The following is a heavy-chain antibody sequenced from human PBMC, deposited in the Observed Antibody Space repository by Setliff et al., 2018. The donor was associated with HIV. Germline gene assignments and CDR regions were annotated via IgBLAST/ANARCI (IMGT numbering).Heavy chain of an antibody. CDR1: GYTFSSYG. CDR2: ISAYNGNT. V-gene: IGHV1-18*04. CDR3: ARDVEHMMDV. J-gene: IGHJ6*02. Sequence: ASVKVSCKASGYTFSSYGISWVRQAPGQGLEWMGWISAYNGNTNYAQKLQGRVTMTTDTSTSTAYMELRRLRFDDTAVYYCARDVEHMMDVWGQGTTVTVSS.